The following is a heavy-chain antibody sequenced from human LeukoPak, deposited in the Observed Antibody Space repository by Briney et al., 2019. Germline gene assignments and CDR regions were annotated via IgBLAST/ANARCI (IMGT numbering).Heavy chain of an antibody. CDR2: LSKRGSSI. D-gene: IGHD3-22*01. CDR1: GFTLSSHE. Sequence: PGRTLRLSCAVSGFTLSSHEMKGARQARGKGLESGSYLSKRGSSINYAASVKGRFTISRDNAKNSLYLQMNSLRAEDTAVYYCARVGYYDSSGPCPDYWGQGTLVTVSS. J-gene: IGHJ4*02. CDR3: ARVGYYDSSGPCPDY. V-gene: IGHV3-48*03.